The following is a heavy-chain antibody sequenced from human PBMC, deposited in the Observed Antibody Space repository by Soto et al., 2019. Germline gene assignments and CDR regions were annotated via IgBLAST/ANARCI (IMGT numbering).Heavy chain of an antibody. V-gene: IGHV1-18*01. Sequence: GASVKVSCKASGYTFTNYGISWVRQAPGQGLEWMGWINTYNGNTNHAQKLQGRVTMTTDNSKNTLYLQMNSLRTDDTAVYYCVKYHHDGWYGSFDFWGQGTLVTVSS. CDR1: GYTFTNYG. J-gene: IGHJ4*02. D-gene: IGHD6-19*01. CDR2: INTYNGNT. CDR3: VKYHHDGWYGSFDF.